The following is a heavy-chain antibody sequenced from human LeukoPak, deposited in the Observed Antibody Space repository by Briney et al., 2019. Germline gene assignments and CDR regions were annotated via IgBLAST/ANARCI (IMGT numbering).Heavy chain of an antibody. Sequence: GGSLRLSCAASGFTFNSYGMHWVRQAPGKGLEWVAVIWYDGSNKYYADSVKGRFTISRDNSKNTLYLQMNSLRAEDTAVYYCATIAARDAFDIWGQGTMVTVFS. J-gene: IGHJ3*02. CDR1: GFTFNSYG. V-gene: IGHV3-33*01. CDR2: IWYDGSNK. D-gene: IGHD6-13*01. CDR3: ATIAARDAFDI.